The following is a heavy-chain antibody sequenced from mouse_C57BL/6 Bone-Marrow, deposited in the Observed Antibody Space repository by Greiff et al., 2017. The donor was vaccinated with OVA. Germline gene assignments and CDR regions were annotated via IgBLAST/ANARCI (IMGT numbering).Heavy chain of an antibody. CDR2: IRNKANNHAT. CDR3: TRNWDGTCWYFDV. Sequence: EVQLVESGGGLVQPGGSVKLSCAASGFTFSDAWMDWVRQSPEKGLEWVAEIRNKANNHATYYAESVKGRFTISRDDSKSSVYLQMNSLRAEDTGIYYCTRNWDGTCWYFDVWGTGTTVTVSS. D-gene: IGHD4-1*01. J-gene: IGHJ1*03. V-gene: IGHV6-6*01. CDR1: GFTFSDAW.